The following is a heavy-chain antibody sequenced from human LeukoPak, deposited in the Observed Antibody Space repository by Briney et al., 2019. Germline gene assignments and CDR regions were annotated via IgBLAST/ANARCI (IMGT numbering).Heavy chain of an antibody. CDR1: GFTFSSYA. V-gene: IGHV3-23*01. J-gene: IGHJ4*02. D-gene: IGHD3-22*01. Sequence: GGSLRLSCAASGFTFSSYAMSWVRQAPGKGLEWVSAISGSGGSTYYADSVKGRFTISRDNAKNSLYLQMNSLRAEDTAVYYCARVQYYYDSSGYYPDYWGQGTLVTVSS. CDR2: ISGSGGST. CDR3: ARVQYYYDSSGYYPDY.